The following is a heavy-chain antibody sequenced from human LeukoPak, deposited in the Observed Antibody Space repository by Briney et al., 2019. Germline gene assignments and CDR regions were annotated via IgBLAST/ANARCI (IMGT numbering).Heavy chain of an antibody. V-gene: IGHV3-9*01. CDR3: AKALIAVAGLIDY. D-gene: IGHD6-19*01. Sequence: GGSLRLSCAASRFTFDDYAVHWVRQARGKGLEWVSGISWNSGSIGYADSVKGRFTISRDNAKNSLYLQMNSLRAEDTALYYCAKALIAVAGLIDYWGQGTLVTVSS. CDR2: ISWNSGSI. CDR1: RFTFDDYA. J-gene: IGHJ4*02.